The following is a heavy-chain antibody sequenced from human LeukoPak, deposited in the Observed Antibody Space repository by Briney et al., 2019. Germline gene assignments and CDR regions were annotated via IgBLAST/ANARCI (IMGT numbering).Heavy chain of an antibody. J-gene: IGHJ4*02. CDR1: GFTFSSYS. CDR3: AKDGAWLRFDD. CDR2: ISPGGGPT. V-gene: IGHV3-23*01. Sequence: GGSLRLSCAASGFTFSSYSMNWVRQAPGKGLEWVSGISPGGGPTYYADSVRGRFTISRDDSKNTLYLQMKNLRAEDTAVYYCAKDGAWLRFDDWGQGILVTVSS. D-gene: IGHD5-12*01.